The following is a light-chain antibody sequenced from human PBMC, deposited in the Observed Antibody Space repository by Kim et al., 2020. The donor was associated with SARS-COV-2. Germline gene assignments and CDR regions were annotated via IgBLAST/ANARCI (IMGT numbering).Light chain of an antibody. CDR2: AAS. CDR3: QHYDTAPFI. Sequence: SASVGDRVNITCRASQDIRNFLAWYQQKPGKVPKLLISAASTLQSGVPSRFSGSRSDTDFTLTVSSLQPEDVATYYCQHYDTAPFIFGQGTKLEI. J-gene: IGKJ2*01. CDR1: QDIRNF. V-gene: IGKV1-27*01.